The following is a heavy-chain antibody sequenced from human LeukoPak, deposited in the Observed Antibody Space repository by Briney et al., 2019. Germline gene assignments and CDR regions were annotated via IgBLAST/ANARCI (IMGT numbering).Heavy chain of an antibody. D-gene: IGHD2-21*01. Sequence: PGGSLRLSCVASGFTLNIYWMNWVRQAPGKGLEWVGRIKPKTDGETTEYAAPVKDRFSISRDDSKSMMYLQMNSLKTEDTAVYYCITPLPYSAQGGQGTLVTVSS. CDR1: GFTLNIYW. J-gene: IGHJ4*02. CDR2: IKPKTDGETT. CDR3: ITPLPYSAQ. V-gene: IGHV3-15*07.